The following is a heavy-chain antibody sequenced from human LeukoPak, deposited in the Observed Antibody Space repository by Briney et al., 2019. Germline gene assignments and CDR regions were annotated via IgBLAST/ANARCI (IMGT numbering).Heavy chain of an antibody. CDR1: GGSISSGGYY. J-gene: IGHJ4*02. V-gene: IGHV4-31*03. CDR2: IYYSGST. D-gene: IGHD5-24*01. CDR3: ARGPERWLHGHFDY. Sequence: SETLSLTRTVSGGSISSGGYYWSWIRQHPGKGLEWIGYIYYSGSTYYNPSLKSRVTISVDTSKNQFSLKLSSVTAEDTAVYYCARGPERWLHGHFDYWGQGTLVTVSS.